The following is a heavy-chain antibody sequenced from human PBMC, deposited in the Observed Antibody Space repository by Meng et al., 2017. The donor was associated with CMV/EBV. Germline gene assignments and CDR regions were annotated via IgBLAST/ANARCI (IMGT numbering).Heavy chain of an antibody. CDR3: ARMPRDGYNYIDY. V-gene: IGHV1-69*12. Sequence: QVQSGQSGVEVKKPGSAVKVSCKAYVGTFSSYAIRWVRQAPGQGLGWMGGIIPIFGTANYAQKFQGRVTITADESTSTAYMELSSLRSEDTAVYYCARMPRDGYNYIDYWGQGTLVTVSS. CDR2: IIPIFGTA. J-gene: IGHJ4*02. CDR1: VGTFSSYA. D-gene: IGHD5-24*01.